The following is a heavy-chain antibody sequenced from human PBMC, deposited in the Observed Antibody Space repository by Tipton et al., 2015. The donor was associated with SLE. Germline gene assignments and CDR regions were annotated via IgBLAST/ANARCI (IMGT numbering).Heavy chain of an antibody. Sequence: LRLSCAVYGGSFSGYYWSWIRQPPGKGLEWIGEINHSGSTNYNPSLKSRATISVDTSKNQFSLKLGSVTAADTAVYYCANLRFLESLCPLGGWGQGTLVTGSS. V-gene: IGHV4-34*01. CDR3: ANLRFLESLCPLGG. D-gene: IGHD3-3*01. CDR1: GGSFSGYY. CDR2: INHSGST. J-gene: IGHJ4*02.